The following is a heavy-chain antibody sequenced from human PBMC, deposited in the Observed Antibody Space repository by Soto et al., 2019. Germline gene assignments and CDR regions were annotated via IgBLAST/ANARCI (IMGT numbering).Heavy chain of an antibody. CDR3: AKAVKYYDSTGYDAFAV. CDR1: GGSISSYY. J-gene: IGHJ3*01. CDR2: MFHSGRT. D-gene: IGHD3-22*01. V-gene: IGHV4-59*01. Sequence: SETLSLTCTVSGGSISSYYWSWIRQPPGKALEWIGYMFHSGRTNYNPSLTSRVTMSADTSNNQFSLTLTSVPAADTAVYYCAKAVKYYDSTGYDAFAVWCQGIMVTVSS.